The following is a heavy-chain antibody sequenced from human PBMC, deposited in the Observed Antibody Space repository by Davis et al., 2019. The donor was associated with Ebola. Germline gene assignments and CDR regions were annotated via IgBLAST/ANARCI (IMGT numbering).Heavy chain of an antibody. CDR3: TTDSRLGTIFGVPRGYYYYGMDV. CDR2: IRSKANSYAT. J-gene: IGHJ6*02. Sequence: GESLKISCAASGFTFSGSAMHWVRQASGKGLEWVGRIRSKANSYATAYAASVKGRFAISRDDSKNTLYLQMNSLKTEDTAVYYCTTDSRLGTIFGVPRGYYYYGMDVWGQGTTVTVSS. CDR1: GFTFSGSA. V-gene: IGHV3-73*01. D-gene: IGHD3-3*01.